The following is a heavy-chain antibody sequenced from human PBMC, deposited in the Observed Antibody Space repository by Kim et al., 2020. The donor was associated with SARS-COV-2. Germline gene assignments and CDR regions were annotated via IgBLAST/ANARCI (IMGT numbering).Heavy chain of an antibody. V-gene: IGHV1-3*01. CDR2: INAGNGNT. D-gene: IGHD3-10*01. CDR3: ARGFGSEFGEPFDY. CDR1: GYTFTSYA. Sequence: ASVKVSCKASGYTFTSYAMHWVRQAPGQRLEWMGWINAGNGNTKYSQKFQGRVTITRDTSASTAYIELSSLRSEDTAVYYCARGFGSEFGEPFDYWGQGTLVTVSS. J-gene: IGHJ4*02.